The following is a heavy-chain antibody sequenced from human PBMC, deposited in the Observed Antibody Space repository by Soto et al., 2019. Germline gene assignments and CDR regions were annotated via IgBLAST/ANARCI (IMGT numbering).Heavy chain of an antibody. CDR2: ISSSSSYI. V-gene: IGHV3-21*01. D-gene: IGHD5-18*01. Sequence: PGGSLRLSCVASGFTLSVYAMGWVRQAPGKGLEWVSSISSSSSYIYYADSVKGRFTISRDNAKNSLYLQMNSLRAEDTAVYYCARGGGYSYGVDAFDIWGQGTMVTVSS. J-gene: IGHJ3*02. CDR1: GFTLSVYA. CDR3: ARGGGYSYGVDAFDI.